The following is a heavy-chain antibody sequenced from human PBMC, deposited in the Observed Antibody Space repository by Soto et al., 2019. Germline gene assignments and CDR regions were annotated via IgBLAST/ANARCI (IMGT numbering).Heavy chain of an antibody. V-gene: IGHV1-18*04. D-gene: IGHD3-10*01. CDR3: AKGGSGGGFDY. CDR2: ISGNNGNT. Sequence: ASVKVSFKASGYTFTTYDISWVRQAPGQGLEWMGWISGNNGNTNYAQKLRGRVTMTRDTSTSTAYMDLRSLTSDDTAVYYCAKGGSGGGFDYWGQGTLVTVSS. CDR1: GYTFTTYD. J-gene: IGHJ4*02.